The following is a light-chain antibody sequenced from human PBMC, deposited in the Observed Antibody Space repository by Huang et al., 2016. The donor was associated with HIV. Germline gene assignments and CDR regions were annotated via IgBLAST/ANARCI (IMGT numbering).Light chain of an antibody. Sequence: DIQMTQSPSSVSTFVGDRVTITCRASQGISTWLAWYQQKPGKAPKLLIYGTSTLQNGVPSRFSGSGSGTEFTLTISSLQPEDFATYYCQQSNSFPLLTFGGGTKVELK. CDR3: QQSNSFPLLT. CDR2: GTS. V-gene: IGKV1-12*01. J-gene: IGKJ4*01. CDR1: QGISTW.